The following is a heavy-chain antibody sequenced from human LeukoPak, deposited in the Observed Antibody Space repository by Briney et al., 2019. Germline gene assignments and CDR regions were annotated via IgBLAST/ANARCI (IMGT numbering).Heavy chain of an antibody. J-gene: IGHJ6*03. CDR1: GGSISSYY. D-gene: IGHD4-23*01. CDR3: ARTNYGGNSIYYYYMDV. V-gene: IGHV4-59*01. Sequence: SETLSLTCTVSGGSISSYYWSWIRQPPGKELEWIGYIYYSGTTNYNPSLKSRVTISVDTSKNQFSLKLSSVTAADTAVYYCARTNYGGNSIYYYYMDVWGKGTTVTVSS. CDR2: IYYSGTT.